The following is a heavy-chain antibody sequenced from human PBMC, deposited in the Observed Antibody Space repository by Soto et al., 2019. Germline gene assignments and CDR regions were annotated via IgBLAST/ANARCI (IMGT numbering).Heavy chain of an antibody. J-gene: IGHJ4*02. CDR3: ARDYPNYYDSGSYAFDY. V-gene: IGHV4-34*01. D-gene: IGHD3-10*01. CDR1: GGSFSGYY. Sequence: PSETLSLTCAVYGGSFSGYYWSWIRQPPGKGLEWIGEINHSGSTNYNPSLKSRVTISVDTSKNQFSLKLSSVTAADTAVYYCARDYPNYYDSGSYAFDYWGQGTLVTVSS. CDR2: INHSGST.